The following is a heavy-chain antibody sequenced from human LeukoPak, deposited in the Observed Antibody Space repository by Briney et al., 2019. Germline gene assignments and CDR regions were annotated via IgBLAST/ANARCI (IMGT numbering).Heavy chain of an antibody. CDR2: ISGVSGSTT. CDR3: AKNFGSGRGVPYGMDV. D-gene: IGHD3-10*01. J-gene: IGHJ6*02. Sequence: GGSLRLSCAASGFTFGDYAMRWVRQAPGKGLEWVSVISGVSGSTTIYAASVKGRFTVSRDNSKNRLYLQMNNLRAEDTAVYYCAKNFGSGRGVPYGMDVWGQGTTVTV. V-gene: IGHV3-23*01. CDR1: GFTFGDYA.